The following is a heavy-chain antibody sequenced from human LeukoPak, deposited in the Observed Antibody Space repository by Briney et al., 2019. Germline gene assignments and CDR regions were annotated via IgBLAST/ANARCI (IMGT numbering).Heavy chain of an antibody. CDR1: GFTFSRYW. CDR2: MNQDGSAI. V-gene: IGHV3-7*01. CDR3: ARTVPGYPDDYFDY. Sequence: GGSLRLSCAASGFTFSRYWMSWVRQAPGKGLERVAHMNQDGSAIYYVDSVKGRFTISRDNAKNSLYLQMNGLTVADTAVYYCARTVPGYPDDYFDYWGQGTLVTVSS. J-gene: IGHJ4*02. D-gene: IGHD6-19*01.